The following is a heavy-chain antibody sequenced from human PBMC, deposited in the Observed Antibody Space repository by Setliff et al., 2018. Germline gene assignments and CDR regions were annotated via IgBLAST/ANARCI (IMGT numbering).Heavy chain of an antibody. V-gene: IGHV4-38-2*01. CDR2: IYHGGNI. Sequence: SETLSLTCDVSSYSISRGYYWGWIRQAPGKGLEFIGSIYHGGNIVYNPSLESRVTISADTSKNQFSLTLTSVTAADTAVYYCARAQELYYCKAGTACYTNYYGLGVWGQGTTVTVSS. J-gene: IGHJ6*02. CDR1: SYSISRGYY. D-gene: IGHD3-10*01. CDR3: ARAQELYYCKAGTACYTNYYGLGV.